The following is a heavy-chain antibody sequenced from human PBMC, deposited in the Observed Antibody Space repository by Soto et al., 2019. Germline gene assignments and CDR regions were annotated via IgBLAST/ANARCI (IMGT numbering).Heavy chain of an antibody. J-gene: IGHJ6*04. Sequence: LRLSCASCRFTVRSYGMHWVLQAPGKGLEWVAVISYDGSNKYYADSVKGRFTISRDTSENTLHLQMDSLRVEDTAVYYCARDDVLCDGGRCYGIPLDVWGKGTTVPVSS. D-gene: IGHD2-15*01. CDR1: RFTVRSYG. CDR2: ISYDGSNK. CDR3: ARDDVLCDGGRCYGIPLDV. V-gene: IGHV3-30*03.